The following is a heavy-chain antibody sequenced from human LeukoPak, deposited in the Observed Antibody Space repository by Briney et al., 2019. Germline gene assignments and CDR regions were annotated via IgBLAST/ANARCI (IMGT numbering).Heavy chain of an antibody. CDR3: AKPNYDRGPRAFDI. Sequence: GGSLRLSCAASGFTFSSYAMSWVRQAPGKGLEWVSAISGSGGSKYYADSVKGRFTISRDNSKNTLYLQMNSVRAEDMAVYDCAKPNYDRGPRAFDIWGQGAMVTVSS. CDR2: ISGSGGSK. V-gene: IGHV3-23*01. CDR1: GFTFSSYA. D-gene: IGHD3-22*01. J-gene: IGHJ3*02.